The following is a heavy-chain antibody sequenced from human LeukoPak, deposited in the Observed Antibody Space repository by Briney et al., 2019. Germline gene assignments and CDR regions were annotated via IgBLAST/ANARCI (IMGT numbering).Heavy chain of an antibody. V-gene: IGHV1-18*01. Sequence: ASVKVSCKASGYTFTSYGISWVRQAPGQGLEWMGWISAYNGNTNYAQKLQGRVTMTRNTSISTAYMELSSLRSEDTAVYYCARAPLAVAGLDWFDPWGQGTLVTVSS. CDR2: ISAYNGNT. J-gene: IGHJ5*02. CDR3: ARAPLAVAGLDWFDP. CDR1: GYTFTSYG. D-gene: IGHD6-19*01.